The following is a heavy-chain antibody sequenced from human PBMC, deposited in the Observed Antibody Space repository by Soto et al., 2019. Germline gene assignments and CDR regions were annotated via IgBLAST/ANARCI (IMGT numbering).Heavy chain of an antibody. V-gene: IGHV1-2*02. D-gene: IGHD2-15*01. CDR1: GYTFTGYY. Sequence: ASVKVSCKASGYTFTGYYMHWVRQAPGQGLEWMGWINPNSGGTNYAQKFQGGVTMTRDTSISTAYMELSRLRSDDTAVYYCATTPRSYCSGGSCYPEGGYWGQGTLVTVSS. CDR3: ATTPRSYCSGGSCYPEGGY. J-gene: IGHJ4*02. CDR2: INPNSGGT.